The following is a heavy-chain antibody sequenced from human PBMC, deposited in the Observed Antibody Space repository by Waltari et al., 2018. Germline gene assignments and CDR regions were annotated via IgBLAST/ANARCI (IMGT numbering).Heavy chain of an antibody. V-gene: IGHV4-59*08. CDR2: ISFIGSC. CDR1: GGPIKSYY. CDR3: ARFSRGSSTPFDY. Sequence: QVQLQESGPGLVKPSETLSLTCTVSGGPIKSYYWSCIPQRPGKDLWWIGFISFIGSCIYSPSLRRWVSIPLHTCNNRFSPKLTHAAAAGTAEYDYARFSRGSSTPFDYWGQGTRVTVSA. J-gene: IGHJ4*02. D-gene: IGHD6-19*01.